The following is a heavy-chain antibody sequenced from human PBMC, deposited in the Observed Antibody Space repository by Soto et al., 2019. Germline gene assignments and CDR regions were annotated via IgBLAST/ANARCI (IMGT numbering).Heavy chain of an antibody. Sequence: CTVSGGMLSPYYWILFRQPPGKGLEWIGYIYYSRTTNSTPSLKSRFTISVDTSKNQFALKLSSVTAADTAVYYCARKTYRSPSGWFATWSQGTLVTV. D-gene: IGHD2-2*01. CDR3: ARKTYRSPSGWFAT. CDR1: GGMLSPYY. J-gene: IGHJ5*02. V-gene: IGHV4-59*01. CDR2: IYYSRTT.